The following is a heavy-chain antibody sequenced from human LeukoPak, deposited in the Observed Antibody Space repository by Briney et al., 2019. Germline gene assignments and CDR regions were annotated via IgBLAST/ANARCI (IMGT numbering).Heavy chain of an antibody. V-gene: IGHV4-59*01. CDR2: IYYSGTT. CDR3: AREDPQTTVPEGMDV. D-gene: IGHD4-17*01. J-gene: IGHJ6*02. CDR1: GGSISYYY. Sequence: PSETLSLTCTVSGGSISYYYWSWIRQSPGKGLEWIGYIYYSGTTNYNPSLKSRLTISVDTSKNQFSLQLRSVTAADTAVYYCAREDPQTTVPEGMDVWGQGTTVTVSS.